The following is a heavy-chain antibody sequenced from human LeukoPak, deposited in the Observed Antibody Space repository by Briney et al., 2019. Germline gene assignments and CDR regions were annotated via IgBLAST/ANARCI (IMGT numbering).Heavy chain of an antibody. CDR3: AREDRSGYSSGWYYYYYMDV. CDR1: GYTFTSYG. V-gene: IGHV1-18*01. D-gene: IGHD6-19*01. J-gene: IGHJ6*03. Sequence: ASVKVSCKASGYTFTSYGISWVRQARGQGLEWMGWISAYNGNTNYAQKIQGRVTMTTDTSTSTAYMELRSLRSDDTAVYYCAREDRSGYSSGWYYYYYMDVWGKGTTVTVSS. CDR2: ISAYNGNT.